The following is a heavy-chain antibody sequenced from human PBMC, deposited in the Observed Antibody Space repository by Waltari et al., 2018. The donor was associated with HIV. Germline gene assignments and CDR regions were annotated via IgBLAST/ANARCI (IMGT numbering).Heavy chain of an antibody. D-gene: IGHD5-18*01. Sequence: EVQLVESGGGLVQPGGSLKLSCSASGFTFSDSSIHWVRQASGKGRGWVGRIRTKANSYATAYAASVKGRFTISRDDSKNTAYLQMNSLKTEDTAVYYCTSPYGYSYESWGQGTLVTVSS. CDR3: TSPYGYSYES. CDR1: GFTFSDSS. V-gene: IGHV3-73*02. J-gene: IGHJ4*02. CDR2: IRTKANSYAT.